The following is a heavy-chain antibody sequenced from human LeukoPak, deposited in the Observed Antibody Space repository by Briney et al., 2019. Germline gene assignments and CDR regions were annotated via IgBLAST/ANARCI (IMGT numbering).Heavy chain of an antibody. D-gene: IGHD1-14*01. CDR1: GFTFSSYE. V-gene: IGHV3-48*03. J-gene: IGHJ2*01. CDR2: ISNSGGTI. Sequence: PGGSLRLSCAASGFTFSSYEMNWVRQAPGKGLEWVSYISNSGGTIYYADSVKGRFTISRDNANNSLFLQMSSLRADDTAVYYCARDPDRNYWYSGLWGRGTLVTVSS. CDR3: ARDPDRNYWYSGL.